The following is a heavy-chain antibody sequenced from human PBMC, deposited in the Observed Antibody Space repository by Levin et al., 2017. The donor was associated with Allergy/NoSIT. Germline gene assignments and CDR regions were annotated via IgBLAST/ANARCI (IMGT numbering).Heavy chain of an antibody. CDR2: ISFDGSGE. V-gene: IGHV3-30*01. D-gene: IGHD3-22*01. Sequence: GESLKISCTASGFTFSGSVMHWVRQALGKGLEWLTVISFDGSGEQYADSVKGRFTIFRDNARNTLYLQMNSLRFEDTAIYYCAKERGSSGRAGWFDPWGQGTLVTVSS. J-gene: IGHJ5*02. CDR3: AKERGSSGRAGWFDP. CDR1: GFTFSGSV.